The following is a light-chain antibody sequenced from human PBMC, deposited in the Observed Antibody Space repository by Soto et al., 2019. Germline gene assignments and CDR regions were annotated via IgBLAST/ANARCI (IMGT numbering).Light chain of an antibody. Sequence: EIVLTRSPDTLSLSPGERATLSCRASQSVSSYLAWYQQKPGQAPRLLIYDASNRATGVPARFSGSGSGTDFTLTISSLEPEDFAVYYCQQRSTWPPITFGQGTRLEIK. CDR2: DAS. CDR1: QSVSSY. J-gene: IGKJ5*01. CDR3: QQRSTWPPIT. V-gene: IGKV3-11*01.